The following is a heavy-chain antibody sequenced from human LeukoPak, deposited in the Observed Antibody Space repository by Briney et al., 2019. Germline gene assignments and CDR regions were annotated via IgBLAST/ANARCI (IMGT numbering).Heavy chain of an antibody. Sequence: GGSLRLSCAASGFTFSKYWMLWVRHAPGKGLGSVSRINTDGTVTTYADSVKGRFTVSRDNADNTMFLQMSSVRDEDTAVYYCATKQWLAPPPDSWGQGTPVTVSS. CDR3: ATKQWLAPPPDS. D-gene: IGHD6-19*01. J-gene: IGHJ4*02. CDR2: INTDGTVT. V-gene: IGHV3-74*01. CDR1: GFTFSKYW.